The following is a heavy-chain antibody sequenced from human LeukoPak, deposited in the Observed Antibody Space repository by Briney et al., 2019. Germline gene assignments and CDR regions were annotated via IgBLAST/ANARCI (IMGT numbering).Heavy chain of an antibody. V-gene: IGHV1-8*02. Sequence: ASVKVSCKASGYTFTSYDINWVRQATGQGLEWMGWMNPNSGNTGYAQNFQGRVTMTRDMSTSTVYMELSSLKSEDTAVYYCARGSSRSPRDAFDIWGQGTMVTVSS. CDR3: ARGSSRSPRDAFDI. CDR2: MNPNSGNT. J-gene: IGHJ3*02. CDR1: GYTFTSYD.